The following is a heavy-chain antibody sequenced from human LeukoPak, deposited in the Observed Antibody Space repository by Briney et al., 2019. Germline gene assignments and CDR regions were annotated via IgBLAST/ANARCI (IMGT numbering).Heavy chain of an antibody. CDR1: GFTFSSYA. J-gene: IGHJ4*02. CDR3: ARDGDSSSWHLDY. CDR2: ISYDGSNK. V-gene: IGHV3-30-3*01. D-gene: IGHD6-13*01. Sequence: PGGSLRLSCAASGFTFSSYAMHWVRRAPGKGLEWVAVISYDGSNKYYADSVKGRFTISRDNSKNTLYLQMNSLRAEDTAVYYCARDGDSSSWHLDYWGQGTLVTVSS.